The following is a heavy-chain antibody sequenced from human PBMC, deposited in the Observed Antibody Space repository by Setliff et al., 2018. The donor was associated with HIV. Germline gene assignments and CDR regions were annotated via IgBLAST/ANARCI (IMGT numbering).Heavy chain of an antibody. J-gene: IGHJ6*03. CDR2: IYYGGST. V-gene: IGHV4-39*01. CDR1: GGSISSGSYY. CDR3: ARHKDPPGSRWIFYYYYMDL. Sequence: PSETLSLTCTVSGGSISSGSYYWSWIRQPAGKGLEWIGHIYYGGSTSYNPSLSSRLTISVDTSKNQVSLRLSSVTAAGTGVYYCARHKDPPGSRWIFYYYYMDLWGGGTTVTVSS. D-gene: IGHD6-13*01.